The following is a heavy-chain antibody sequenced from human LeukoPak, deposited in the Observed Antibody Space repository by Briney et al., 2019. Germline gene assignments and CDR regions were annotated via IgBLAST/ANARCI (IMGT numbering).Heavy chain of an antibody. D-gene: IGHD6-19*01. CDR2: ISSTGGNT. V-gene: IGHV3-23*01. CDR1: GNIHISYG. J-gene: IGHJ4*02. CDR3: AIQQWVVSVFDY. Sequence: PGWGVRLSRASSGNIHISYGMSGVRQPPAKGLEGVSSISSTGGNTYLADSVKGRFTISRDNSKNTLYLQMNSLRAEDTAVYCCAIQQWVVSVFDYWGQGTLVTVSS.